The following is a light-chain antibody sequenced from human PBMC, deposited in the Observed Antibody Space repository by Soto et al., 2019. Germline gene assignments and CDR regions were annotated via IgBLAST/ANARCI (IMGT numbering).Light chain of an antibody. V-gene: IGKV1-6*01. CDR3: LLDFRYFWA. Sequence: AIQLTQSPSSLSASVGDRGTITCRASEAIRSALGWYQQKPGKVPKLLIYAASILQSGVPSRFSGSGSGTDFTLTISSLQPEDFAPYYCLLDFRYFWAFGQGTKV. J-gene: IGKJ1*01. CDR1: EAIRSA. CDR2: AAS.